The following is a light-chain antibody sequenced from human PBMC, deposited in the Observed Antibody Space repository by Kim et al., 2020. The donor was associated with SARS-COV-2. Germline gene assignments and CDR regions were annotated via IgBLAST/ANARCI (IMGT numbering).Light chain of an antibody. CDR2: AAS. V-gene: IGKV1-12*01. J-gene: IGKJ1*01. CDR1: QGIGSW. CDR3: QQANSFPRT. Sequence: ASVGARVTITCRARQGIGSWLAWYQQKPGKAPKLLIYAASSLQSGVPSRFSGSGSGTDFTLTISSLQPEDFATYYCQQANSFPRTFGQGTKVDIK.